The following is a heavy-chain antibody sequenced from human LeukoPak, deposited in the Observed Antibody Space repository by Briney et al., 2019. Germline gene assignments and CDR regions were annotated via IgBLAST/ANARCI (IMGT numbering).Heavy chain of an antibody. Sequence: GRSLRLSCAASGFTFSSYTMHWVRQAPGKGLEWVAVISYEGSNENYADSVKGRFTISRDNAKNSLYLQMNSLRAEDTAVYYCASLGDYWGQGTLVTVSS. CDR1: GFTFSSYT. J-gene: IGHJ4*02. CDR2: ISYEGSNE. V-gene: IGHV3-30-3*01. CDR3: ASLGDY. D-gene: IGHD7-27*01.